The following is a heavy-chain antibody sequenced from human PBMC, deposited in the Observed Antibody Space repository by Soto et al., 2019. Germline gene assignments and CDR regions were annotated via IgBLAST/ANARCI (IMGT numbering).Heavy chain of an antibody. CDR3: ARDRYGDYRNYYYYYYMDV. V-gene: IGHV1-18*01. CDR1: GYTFTSYG. J-gene: IGHJ6*03. D-gene: IGHD4-17*01. CDR2: ISAYNGNT. Sequence: ASVKVSCKASGYTFTSYGISWVRQAPGQGLEWMGWISAYNGNTNYAQKLQGRVTMTTDTSTSTAYMELRSLRSDDTAVYYCARDRYGDYRNYYYYYYMDVWGKGTTVTAP.